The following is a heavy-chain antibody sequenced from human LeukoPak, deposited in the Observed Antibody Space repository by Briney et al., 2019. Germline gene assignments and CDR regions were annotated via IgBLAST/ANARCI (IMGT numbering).Heavy chain of an antibody. CDR3: AKPKFSVVWFFDY. Sequence: PGGSLRLSCAASGFTFNNYAMHWVRQSPGRGLEWLAFISYDGYNEDYADSVRGRFSISRDNSKNTLYLQMSSLRPEDTSVYYCAKPKFSVVWFFDYWGQGSLVTVSS. CDR2: ISYDGYNE. V-gene: IGHV3-30*18. J-gene: IGHJ4*02. CDR1: GFTFNNYA. D-gene: IGHD3-9*01.